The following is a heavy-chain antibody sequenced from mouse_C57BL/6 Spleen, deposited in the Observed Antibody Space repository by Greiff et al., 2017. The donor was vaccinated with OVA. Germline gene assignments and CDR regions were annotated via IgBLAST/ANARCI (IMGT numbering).Heavy chain of an antibody. CDR1: GYAFSSSW. J-gene: IGHJ3*01. Sequence: VKLMESGPELVKPGASVKISCKASGYAFSSSWMNWVKQRPGKGLEWIGRIYPGDGDTNYNGKFKGKATLTADKSSSTAYMQLSSLTSEDSAVYFCASGGLYWGQGTLVTVSA. CDR3: ASGGLY. V-gene: IGHV1-82*01. CDR2: IYPGDGDT.